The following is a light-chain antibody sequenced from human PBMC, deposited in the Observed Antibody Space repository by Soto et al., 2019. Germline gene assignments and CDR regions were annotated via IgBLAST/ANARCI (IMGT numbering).Light chain of an antibody. CDR1: QSISGY. Sequence: DIQMTQSPSTLSASVGDRVTITCRASQSISGYLAWYQQRPGKAPQLLIYDASSLQTGVPSRFSGSGSGTEFTLTLSSLLPDDFATYYCQQYDSLWTFGQGTKVDIK. CDR2: DAS. J-gene: IGKJ1*01. CDR3: QQYDSLWT. V-gene: IGKV1-5*01.